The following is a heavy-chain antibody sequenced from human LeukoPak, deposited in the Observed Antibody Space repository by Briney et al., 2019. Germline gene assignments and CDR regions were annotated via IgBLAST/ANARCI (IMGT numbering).Heavy chain of an antibody. CDR1: GGSISSYY. D-gene: IGHD3-22*01. CDR3: ARDRTLYYYDSRGYQEGFDP. J-gene: IGHJ5*02. V-gene: IGHV4-59*01. Sequence: SETLSLTCTVSGGSISSYYWSWIRQPPGKGLEWIGYIYYSGSTNYNPSLKSRVTISVDTSKNQFSLKLSSVTAADTAVYYCARDRTLYYYDSRGYQEGFDPWGQGTLVTVSS. CDR2: IYYSGST.